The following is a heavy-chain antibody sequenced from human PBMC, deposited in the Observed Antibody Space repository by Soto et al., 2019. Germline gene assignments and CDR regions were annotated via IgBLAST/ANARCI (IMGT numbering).Heavy chain of an antibody. CDR3: TKDGSSDSYFDN. J-gene: IGHJ4*02. Sequence: PGKGLEWVSAIRGSGGSTYYADSVKGRFTISRDNSKNTLYLQMNSLRAEDTSLYYCTKDGSSDSYFDNPGQGILVSVSS. D-gene: IGHD6-19*01. CDR2: IRGSGGST. V-gene: IGHV3-23*01.